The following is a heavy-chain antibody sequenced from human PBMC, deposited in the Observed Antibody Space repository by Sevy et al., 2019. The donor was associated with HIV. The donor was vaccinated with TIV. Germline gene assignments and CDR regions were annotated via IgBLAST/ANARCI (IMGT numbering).Heavy chain of an antibody. CDR2: VRGSGSST. J-gene: IGHJ4*02. V-gene: IGHV3-23*01. Sequence: GGSLRLSCVASGFTFSDYAMAWVRRAPGKGPEWISAVRGSGSSTKYADSVKGRFTISRDNSKNTLYLQLNSLRGEDTAVYYCAKAVPPLDWLLLFFDNWGQGSLVTVSS. D-gene: IGHD3-9*01. CDR1: GFTFSDYA. CDR3: AKAVPPLDWLLLFFDN.